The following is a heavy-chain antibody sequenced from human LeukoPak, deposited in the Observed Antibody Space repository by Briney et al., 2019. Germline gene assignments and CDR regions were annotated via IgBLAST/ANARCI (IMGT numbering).Heavy chain of an antibody. CDR1: GFTFSRFW. D-gene: IGHD3-9*01. V-gene: IGHV3-7*03. Sequence: GGSLRLSCAASGFTFSRFWMSWVRQAPGKGLEWVANIKQDGSETYYMDSVKGRFTISRDNAKNSLYLQMNSLRAEDTAIYYCARDQAPQLRYSYLVPPLDHWGRGTLVRVPS. CDR3: ARDQAPQLRYSYLVPPLDH. J-gene: IGHJ4*02. CDR2: IKQDGSET.